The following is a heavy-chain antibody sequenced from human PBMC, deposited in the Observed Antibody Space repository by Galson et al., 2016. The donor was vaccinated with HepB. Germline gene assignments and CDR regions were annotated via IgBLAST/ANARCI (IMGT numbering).Heavy chain of an antibody. CDR1: GFSFCLYS. V-gene: IGHV3-48*01. D-gene: IGHD3-3*01. Sequence: SLILSCAASGFSFCLYSLNWVRQAPGKGLQWISYLSSVDNTTYYADSVKGRFTIPRHNSHNSLYLKMNSRGAEDTGVYYCARLPNYNFWSGLYTVNLDHYTMDGWGQGTTVIVSS. CDR2: LSSVDNTT. J-gene: IGHJ6*02. CDR3: ARLPNYNFWSGLYTVNLDHYTMDG.